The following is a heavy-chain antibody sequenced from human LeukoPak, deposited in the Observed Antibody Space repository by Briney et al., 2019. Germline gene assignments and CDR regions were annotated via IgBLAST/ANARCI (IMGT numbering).Heavy chain of an antibody. J-gene: IGHJ5*02. CDR1: GGSISSYY. CDR3: ARVYPYCGGDCYSVGFDP. Sequence: SETLSLTCTVSGGSISSYYWNWIRQPPGKGLEWIGYIYYSGSTNYNPSLKSRVTISVDTSKNQFSLKLGSVTAADTAVYYCARVYPYCGGDCYSVGFDPWGQGTLVTVSS. D-gene: IGHD2-21*02. V-gene: IGHV4-59*01. CDR2: IYYSGST.